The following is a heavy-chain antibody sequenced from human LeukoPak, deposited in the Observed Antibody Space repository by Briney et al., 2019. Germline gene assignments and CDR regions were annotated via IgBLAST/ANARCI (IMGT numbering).Heavy chain of an antibody. Sequence: PGGSLRLSCAASGFTFRNFWMSWVRQAPGKGLEWVANINLDGSEKYYVDSVKGRFTISRDNAKKSLYLQMNSLRVEDTAVYYCASRVYYGSEDYWGQGTLVTASS. J-gene: IGHJ4*02. CDR3: ASRVYYGSEDY. CDR1: GFTFRNFW. D-gene: IGHD3-10*01. V-gene: IGHV3-7*01. CDR2: INLDGSEK.